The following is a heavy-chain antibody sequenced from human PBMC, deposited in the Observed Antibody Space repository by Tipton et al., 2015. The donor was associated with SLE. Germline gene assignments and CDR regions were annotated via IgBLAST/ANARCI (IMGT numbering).Heavy chain of an antibody. V-gene: IGHV4-31*03. CDR3: ARSGSYYHGMDV. CDR2: IYYSGST. CDR1: GGSISSGGYY. J-gene: IGHJ6*02. D-gene: IGHD1-26*01. Sequence: TLSLTCTVSGGSISSGGYYWSWIRQHPGKGLEWIGYIYYSGSTYYNPSLKSRVTISVDTSKNQFSLKLSSVTAADTAVYYCARSGSYYHGMDVWGQGTTVTVSS.